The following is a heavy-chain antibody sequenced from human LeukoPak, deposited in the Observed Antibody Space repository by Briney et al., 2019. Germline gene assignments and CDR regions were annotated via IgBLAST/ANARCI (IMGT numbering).Heavy chain of an antibody. CDR3: ARTTTVVTPWADNDH. J-gene: IGHJ4*02. CDR1: GGTFSSYA. CDR2: IIPIFGTA. Sequence: SVKVSCKASGGTFSSYAISWVRQAPGQGLEWMGGIIPIFGTANYAQKFQGRVTITADESTSTAYMELSSLRSEDTAVYYCARTTTVVTPWADNDHWGQGTLVTVSS. D-gene: IGHD4-23*01. V-gene: IGHV1-69*13.